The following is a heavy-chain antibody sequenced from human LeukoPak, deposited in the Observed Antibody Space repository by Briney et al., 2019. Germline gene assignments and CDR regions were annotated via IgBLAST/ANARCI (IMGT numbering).Heavy chain of an antibody. CDR1: GFTFSSYS. CDR2: ISSSSSYI. Sequence: PGGSLRLSCAASGFTFSSYSMNWVRQAPGKGLEWVSSISSSSSYIYYADSVKGRFTISRDNSKNTLYPQMNSLRAEDTAVYYCAKDPPMVRGQPAYFDYWGQGTLVTVSS. J-gene: IGHJ4*02. CDR3: AKDPPMVRGQPAYFDY. D-gene: IGHD3-10*01. V-gene: IGHV3-21*04.